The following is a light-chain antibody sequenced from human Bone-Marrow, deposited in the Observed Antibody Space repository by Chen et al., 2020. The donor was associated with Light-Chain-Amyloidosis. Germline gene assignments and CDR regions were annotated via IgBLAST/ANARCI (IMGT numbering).Light chain of an antibody. CDR1: HSLLHSDGRTY. J-gene: IGKJ1*01. Sequence: DILMTKTPLSLSVTPGQPASISCKSSHSLLHSDGRTYLFWFLQKPGQPPQLLMYEVSTRFSGVPDKFTGSGSGTHFTLNISRVEAEDVGIYYCMQSIQLPRTVGQGTKVEIK. CDR3: MQSIQLPRT. CDR2: EVS. V-gene: IGKV2D-29*01.